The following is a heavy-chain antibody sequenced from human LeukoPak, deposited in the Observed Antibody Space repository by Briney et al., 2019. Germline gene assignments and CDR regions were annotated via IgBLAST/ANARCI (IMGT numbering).Heavy chain of an antibody. CDR1: GFTFSSYA. J-gene: IGHJ4*02. CDR2: ISGSGGST. CDR3: ARAPLITMVRGPIPGGFDY. Sequence: GGSLRLSCAASGFTFSSYAMSWVRQAPGKGLEWVSAISGSGGSTYYADSVKGRFTISRDNSKNTLYLQMNSLRAEDTAVYYCARAPLITMVRGPIPGGFDYWGQGTLVTVSS. V-gene: IGHV3-23*01. D-gene: IGHD3-10*01.